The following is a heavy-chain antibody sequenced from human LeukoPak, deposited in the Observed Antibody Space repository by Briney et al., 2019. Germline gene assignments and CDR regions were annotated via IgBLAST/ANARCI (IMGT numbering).Heavy chain of an antibody. CDR3: ARQGYSYGSYYFDY. D-gene: IGHD5-18*01. J-gene: IGHJ4*02. CDR2: IYHSGST. Sequence: KPSETLSLTCTVSGGSISSGGYYWSWIRQPPGKGLEWIGYIYHSGSTCYNPSLKSRVTISVDRSKNQFSLRLSSVTAADTAVYYCARQGYSYGSYYFDYWGQGTLVTVSS. CDR1: GGSISSGGYY. V-gene: IGHV4-30-2*01.